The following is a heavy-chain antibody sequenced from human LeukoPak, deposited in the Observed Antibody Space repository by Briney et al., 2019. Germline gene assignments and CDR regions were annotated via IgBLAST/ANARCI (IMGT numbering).Heavy chain of an antibody. CDR2: INPNSGGT. J-gene: IGHJ4*02. V-gene: IGHV1-2*02. Sequence: ASVKVSCKASGYTFTGYYVHWVRQAPGQGLEWMGWINPNSGGTNYAQKFQGRVTMTRDTSISTAYMELSRLRSDDTAVYYCARGAMVVVVAASGFDYWGQGTLVTVSS. CDR1: GYTFTGYY. CDR3: ARGAMVVVVAASGFDY. D-gene: IGHD2-15*01.